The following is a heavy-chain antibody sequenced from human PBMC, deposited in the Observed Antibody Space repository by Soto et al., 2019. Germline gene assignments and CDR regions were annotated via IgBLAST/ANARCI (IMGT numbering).Heavy chain of an antibody. Sequence: GASVKVSCKASGGTFSSYAISWVRQAPGQGLEWMGGIIPIFGTANYAQKFQGRVTITADESTSTAYMELSSLRSEDTAVFYCARDRTTVTYWFDPWGQGTLVTVSS. J-gene: IGHJ5*02. V-gene: IGHV1-69*13. D-gene: IGHD4-17*01. CDR2: IIPIFGTA. CDR3: ARDRTTVTYWFDP. CDR1: GGTFSSYA.